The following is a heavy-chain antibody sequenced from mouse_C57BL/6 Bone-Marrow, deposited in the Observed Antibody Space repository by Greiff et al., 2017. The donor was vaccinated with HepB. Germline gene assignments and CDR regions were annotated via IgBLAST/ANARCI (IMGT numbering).Heavy chain of an antibody. J-gene: IGHJ1*03. CDR1: GFTFTDYY. D-gene: IGHD1-1*01. CDR3: ARSLITTVVATNWYFDV. V-gene: IGHV7-3*01. CDR2: IRNKANGYTT. Sequence: VMLVESGGGLVQPGGSLSLSCAASGFTFTDYYMSWVRQPPGKALEWLGFIRNKANGYTTEYSASVKGRFTISRDNSQSILYLQMNALRAEDSATYYCARSLITTVVATNWYFDVWGTGTTVTVSS.